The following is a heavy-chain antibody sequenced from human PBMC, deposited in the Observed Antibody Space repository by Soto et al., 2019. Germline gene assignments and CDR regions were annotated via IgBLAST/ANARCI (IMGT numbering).Heavy chain of an antibody. CDR1: GYTFTSYD. Sequence: PSVKVSCKSSGYTFTSYDINWVRQATGQGLEWMGWMNPNSGNTGYAQKFQGRVTMTRNTSISTAYMELSSLRSEDTAVYYCARHTAMAAFDIWGQGTMVTVSS. CDR2: MNPNSGNT. D-gene: IGHD5-18*01. V-gene: IGHV1-8*01. CDR3: ARHTAMAAFDI. J-gene: IGHJ3*02.